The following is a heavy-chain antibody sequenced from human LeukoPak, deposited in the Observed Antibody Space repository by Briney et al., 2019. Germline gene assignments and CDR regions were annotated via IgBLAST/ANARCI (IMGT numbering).Heavy chain of an antibody. J-gene: IGHJ4*02. Sequence: ASVKVSSKASGYTFTSYGISWVRQGPGQGLEWMGWISAYNGNTNYAQKLQGRVTMTTDRSTSTAYMELRSLRSHDTAVYYCARAVIFGSSPQSLDYWGQGTLVTVSS. CDR3: ARAVIFGSSPQSLDY. CDR1: GYTFTSYG. D-gene: IGHD3-3*02. V-gene: IGHV1-18*01. CDR2: ISAYNGNT.